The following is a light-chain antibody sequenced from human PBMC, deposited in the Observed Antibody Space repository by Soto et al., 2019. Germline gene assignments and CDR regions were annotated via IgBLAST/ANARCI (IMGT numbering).Light chain of an antibody. CDR1: QSITSSF. J-gene: IGKJ5*01. CDR3: QQYENSPIT. Sequence: PEERASLSCVASQSITSSFLAWYQQKPGQAPRLLIYGASSRATGIPDRFSGTGSETDFTLTINRLEPEDFAVYYCQQYENSPITFGQGTRLEIK. CDR2: GAS. V-gene: IGKV3-20*01.